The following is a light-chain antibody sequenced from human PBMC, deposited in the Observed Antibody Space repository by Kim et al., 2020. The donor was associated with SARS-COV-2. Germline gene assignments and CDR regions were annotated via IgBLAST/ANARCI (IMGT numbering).Light chain of an antibody. V-gene: IGKV3-20*01. J-gene: IGKJ1*01. CDR3: QQYGTSPRT. CDR1: QSVSSNY. Sequence: SPGESATLSCRASQSVSSNYLAWYQHKPGQAPRLLIYGASTRATGIPDRFSGSGSGTDFTLTISRLEPEDFAVYYCQQYGTSPRTFGQGTKVDIK. CDR2: GAS.